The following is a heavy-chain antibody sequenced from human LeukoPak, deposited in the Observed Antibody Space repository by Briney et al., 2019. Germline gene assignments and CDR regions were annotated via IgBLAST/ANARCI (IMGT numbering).Heavy chain of an antibody. CDR2: INHSGST. D-gene: IGHD1-26*01. CDR1: GGSFSGYY. Sequence: SETLSLTCAVYGGSFSGYYWSWIRQPPGKGLEWIGEINHSGSTNYNPSLKSRVTISVDTSKSQFSLKLSSVTASDTAVYYCARGATPDYWGQGTLVTVSS. V-gene: IGHV4-34*01. CDR3: ARGATPDY. J-gene: IGHJ4*02.